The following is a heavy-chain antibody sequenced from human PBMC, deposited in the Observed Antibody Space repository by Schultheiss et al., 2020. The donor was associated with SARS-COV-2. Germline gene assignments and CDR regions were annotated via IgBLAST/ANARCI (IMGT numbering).Heavy chain of an antibody. Sequence: GESLKISCAASGFTVSSNEMSWVRQAPGKGLEWVAVISYDGSNKYYADSVKGRFTISRDNSKNTLYLQMNSLRAEDTAVYYCAREYCSSTSCYGMDVWGQGTTVTVSS. CDR2: ISYDGSNK. J-gene: IGHJ6*02. V-gene: IGHV3-30-3*01. D-gene: IGHD2-2*01. CDR3: AREYCSSTSCYGMDV. CDR1: GFTVSSNE.